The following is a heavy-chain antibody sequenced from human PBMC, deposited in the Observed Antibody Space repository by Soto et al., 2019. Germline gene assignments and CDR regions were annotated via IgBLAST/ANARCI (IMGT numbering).Heavy chain of an antibody. V-gene: IGHV1-2*02. CDR3: ARDQWAVVPGAIRDYYATNV. Sequence: ASVKVSCKASGHTFTGYYMHWVRQAPGQGLEWMGWINPNSGGANFAQKFQGRVTMTRDTSISTAYMELSRLRSDDTAIYYCARDQWAVVPGAIRDYYATNVGGQGTTITVS. CDR2: INPNSGGA. D-gene: IGHD2-2*02. CDR1: GHTFTGYY. J-gene: IGHJ6*02.